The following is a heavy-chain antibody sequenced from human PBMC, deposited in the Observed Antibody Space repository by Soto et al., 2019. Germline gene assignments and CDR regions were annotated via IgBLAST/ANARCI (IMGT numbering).Heavy chain of an antibody. V-gene: IGHV4-39*01. CDR3: ARHETTNFDY. CDR1: GGSISSSSYY. D-gene: IGHD4-17*01. Sequence: QLQLQESGPGLVKPSETLSLTCTVSGGSISSSSYYCGCISQPPGKGLEWIGSIYYSGSTYYNPSLKSRVTLSVDTSKNQFSLKLSSVTAADTAVYYFARHETTNFDYWGQGTLVTVSS. J-gene: IGHJ4*02. CDR2: IYYSGST.